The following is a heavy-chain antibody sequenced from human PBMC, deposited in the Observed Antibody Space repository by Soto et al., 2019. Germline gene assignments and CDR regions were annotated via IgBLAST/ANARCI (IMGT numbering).Heavy chain of an antibody. D-gene: IGHD3-22*01. CDR1: GGSISSGGYY. J-gene: IGHJ4*02. V-gene: IGHV4-31*03. CDR3: ARGADSSGYYPYYFDY. CDR2: IYYSGST. Sequence: SETLSLTCTVSGGSISSGGYYRSWIRQHPGKGLEWIGYIYYSGSTYYNPSLKSRVTISVDTSKNQFSLKLSSVTAADTAVYYCARGADSSGYYPYYFDYWGQGTLVTVSS.